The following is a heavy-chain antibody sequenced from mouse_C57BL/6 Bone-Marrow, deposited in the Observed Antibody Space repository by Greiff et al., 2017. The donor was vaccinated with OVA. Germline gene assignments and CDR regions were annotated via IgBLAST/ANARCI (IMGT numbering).Heavy chain of an antibody. D-gene: IGHD1-1*01. CDR1: GYTFTSYG. Sequence: VQLQESGAELARPGASVKLSCKASGYTFTSYGISWVKQSTGQGLEWIGEIYPRSGNTYYNEKFKGKATLTADKSSSTAYMELRSLTSEDSAVYFCARSGVTTVVEGYWGQGTTLTVSS. V-gene: IGHV1-81*01. J-gene: IGHJ2*01. CDR2: IYPRSGNT. CDR3: ARSGVTTVVEGY.